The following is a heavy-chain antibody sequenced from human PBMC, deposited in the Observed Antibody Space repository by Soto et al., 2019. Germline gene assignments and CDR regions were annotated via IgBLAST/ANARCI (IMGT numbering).Heavy chain of an antibody. CDR1: GFTFNTYG. V-gene: IGHV3-30*18. Sequence: LRLSCAASGFTFNTYGMHWVRQAPGKGLEWVAVISYDGSEKYYVDSVKGRFTISKDNSKNTLYLQMNSLRPEDTAVYYCAKSPNFYCSSPNCYKYYFDHWGQGTRVTVSS. D-gene: IGHD2-2*02. J-gene: IGHJ4*02. CDR3: AKSPNFYCSSPNCYKYYFDH. CDR2: ISYDGSEK.